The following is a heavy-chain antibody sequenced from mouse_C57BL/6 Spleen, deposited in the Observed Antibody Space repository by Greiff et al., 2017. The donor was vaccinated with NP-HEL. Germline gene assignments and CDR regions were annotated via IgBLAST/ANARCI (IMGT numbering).Heavy chain of an antibody. V-gene: IGHV1-69*01. Sequence: HVQLQQPVAELVLPGASVKLSCTASGYTFTRSCMHWVKQRPGQGLEWIGEIDPSDSYTNYNQKFKGKSTLTVDKSSSTAYMQLSSLTSEDSAVYYCARAYYDFTSWFAYWGQGTLVTVSA. CDR3: ARAYYDFTSWFAY. CDR2: IDPSDSYT. J-gene: IGHJ3*01. D-gene: IGHD2-4*01. CDR1: GYTFTRSC.